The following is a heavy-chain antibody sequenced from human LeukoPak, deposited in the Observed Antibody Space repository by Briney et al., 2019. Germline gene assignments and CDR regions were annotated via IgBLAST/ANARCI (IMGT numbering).Heavy chain of an antibody. CDR3: ARDGINWADY. J-gene: IGHJ4*02. CDR1: GFSFDVFA. D-gene: IGHD3-16*01. CDR2: ISRTSSVI. Sequence: TGGSVRLSRAASGFSFDVFAMNWVRQTPGNGLEWVSHISRTSSVILYSESVKGRFTVSRDNAKNSLYLEMNSLRVDDSALYYCARDGINWADYWGQGILVTVSS. V-gene: IGHV3-48*01.